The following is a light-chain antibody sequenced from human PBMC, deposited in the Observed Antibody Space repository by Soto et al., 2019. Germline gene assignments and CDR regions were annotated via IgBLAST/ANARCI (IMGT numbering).Light chain of an antibody. CDR2: GAS. Sequence: EIVLTQSPGTLSLSPGERATLSCRASQSVSSSYLAWYQQKPGQAPRLLIYGASSRATGIPDRFSGSGSGTDFTLTISRLEPEDFAVYYRQTYGSSLFTFGPGTKVDIK. CDR3: QTYGSSLFT. CDR1: QSVSSSY. V-gene: IGKV3-20*01. J-gene: IGKJ3*01.